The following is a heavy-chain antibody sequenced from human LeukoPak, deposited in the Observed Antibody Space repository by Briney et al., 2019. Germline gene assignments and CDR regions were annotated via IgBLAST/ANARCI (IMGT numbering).Heavy chain of an antibody. Sequence: SETLSLTCTVSGGSISSYYWSWIRQAPGKGLEWIGYIYYSGSTNYNPSLKSRVTISVDTSKNQFSLKLSSVTAADTAVYYCARLDGYCSSTSCYNFDYWGQGTLVTVSS. J-gene: IGHJ4*02. D-gene: IGHD2-2*02. CDR2: IYYSGST. CDR1: GGSISSYY. CDR3: ARLDGYCSSTSCYNFDY. V-gene: IGHV4-59*08.